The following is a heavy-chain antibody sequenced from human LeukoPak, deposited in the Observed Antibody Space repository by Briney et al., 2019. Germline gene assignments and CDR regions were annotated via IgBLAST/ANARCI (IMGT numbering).Heavy chain of an antibody. CDR2: ISGSGGST. Sequence: GGSLRLSCAASGFTFSSYAMSWVRQAPGKGLEWVSAISGSGGSTYYADSVKGRFTISRDNSKNTLYLQMNSLRAEDTAVYYCTKDYLGYGDYGWDYWGQGTLVTVSS. V-gene: IGHV3-23*01. D-gene: IGHD4-17*01. CDR3: TKDYLGYGDYGWDY. CDR1: GFTFSSYA. J-gene: IGHJ4*02.